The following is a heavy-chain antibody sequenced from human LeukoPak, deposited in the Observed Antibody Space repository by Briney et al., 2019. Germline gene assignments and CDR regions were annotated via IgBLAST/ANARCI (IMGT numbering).Heavy chain of an antibody. D-gene: IGHD2-15*01. Sequence: GASVKVSCKASGYTFTSYGISWVRQAPGQGLEWMGWISAYNGNTNYAQKLQGRVTMTTDTSTSTAYMELRSLRSDDTAVYYCAREVQYAILDAFDIWGQGTMVTVSS. J-gene: IGHJ3*02. CDR2: ISAYNGNT. CDR1: GYTFTSYG. CDR3: AREVQYAILDAFDI. V-gene: IGHV1-18*01.